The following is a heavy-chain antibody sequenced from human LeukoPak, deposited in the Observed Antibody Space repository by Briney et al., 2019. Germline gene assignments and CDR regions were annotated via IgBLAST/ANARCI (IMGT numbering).Heavy chain of an antibody. D-gene: IGHD1-7*01. CDR1: GGSFSGYY. J-gene: IGHJ4*02. CDR2: IYYSGST. CDR3: ARDALELSFDY. V-gene: IGHV4-34*01. Sequence: SETLSLTCAVYGGSFSGYYWSWIRQPPGKGLEWIGSIYYSGSTYYNPSLKSRVTISVDTSKNQFSLKLNSVTAADTAVYYCARDALELSFDYWGQGTLVTVSS.